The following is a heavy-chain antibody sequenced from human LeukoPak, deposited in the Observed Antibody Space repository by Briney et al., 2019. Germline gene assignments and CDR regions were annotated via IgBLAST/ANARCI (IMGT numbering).Heavy chain of an antibody. V-gene: IGHV4-4*09. Sequence: PSETLSLTCTVSGDSISSFYWSWIRQAPGKGLECIGFIYINGDTSYNPSLKGRATLSLDTSKNQFSLRLTSVTAADTAMYYCAKTARTFASWGPGTLVTVSS. CDR3: AKTARTFAS. J-gene: IGHJ5*02. D-gene: IGHD1-7*01. CDR1: GDSISSFY. CDR2: IYINGDT.